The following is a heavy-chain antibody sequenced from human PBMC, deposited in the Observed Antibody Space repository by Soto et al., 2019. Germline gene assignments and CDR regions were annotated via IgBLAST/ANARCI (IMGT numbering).Heavy chain of an antibody. CDR1: GGTFTRYT. J-gene: IGHJ4*02. D-gene: IGHD6-19*01. CDR2: ITPIADTV. CDR3: AREGYSSGWPFDY. V-gene: IGHV1-69*12. Sequence: QVQLVQSGAEVKKPGSSVKVSCKASGGTFTRYTITWVRQAPGQGLEWMGGITPIADTVNYAQNFQGRVTITADESTNTAYMELSSLRSEDTAVYYCAREGYSSGWPFDYWGQGTLVTVSS.